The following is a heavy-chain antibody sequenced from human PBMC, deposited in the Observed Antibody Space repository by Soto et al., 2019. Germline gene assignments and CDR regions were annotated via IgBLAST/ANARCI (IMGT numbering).Heavy chain of an antibody. CDR2: ISSSGSTI. D-gene: IGHD5-12*01. V-gene: IGHV3-11*01. CDR1: GFTFSDYY. CDR3: ARDGPWLRSPPYFDY. Sequence: QVQLVESGGGLVKPGGSLRLSCAASGFTFSDYYMSWIRQAPGKGLEWVSYISSSGSTIYYAGSVKGRFTISRDNAKYSLYLSMNSLRAEDTAVYYCARDGPWLRSPPYFDYWGQGTLVTVSS. J-gene: IGHJ4*02.